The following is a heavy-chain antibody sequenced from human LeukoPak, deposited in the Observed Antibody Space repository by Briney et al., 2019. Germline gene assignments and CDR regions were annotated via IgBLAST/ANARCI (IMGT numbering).Heavy chain of an antibody. D-gene: IGHD3-10*01. J-gene: IGHJ4*02. CDR1: GFTFSDYY. V-gene: IGHV3-11*01. Sequence: GGSLRLSCAASGFTFSDYYMSWIRQAPGKGLEGVSYISSSGSTIYYADSVKGRFTISRDNAKNSLYLQMNSLRAEDTAVYYCARDFRTYYYGSGSWTYWGQGTLVTVSS. CDR2: ISSSGSTI. CDR3: ARDFRTYYYGSGSWTY.